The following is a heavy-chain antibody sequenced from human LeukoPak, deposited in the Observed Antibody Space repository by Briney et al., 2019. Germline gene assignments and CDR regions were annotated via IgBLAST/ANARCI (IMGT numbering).Heavy chain of an antibody. D-gene: IGHD6-13*01. J-gene: IGHJ4*02. CDR2: ISSRGSGV. Sequence: GGSLKLSCAASGFSFSDYYMSWIRQAPGKGLEWLSYISSRGSGVWYADSVKGRFAISRDNAKNSVYLEVSSLRGDDTAVYYCARESGGSWTNFDYWGQGTLVAVSS. V-gene: IGHV3-11*01. CDR1: GFSFSDYY. CDR3: ARESGGSWTNFDY.